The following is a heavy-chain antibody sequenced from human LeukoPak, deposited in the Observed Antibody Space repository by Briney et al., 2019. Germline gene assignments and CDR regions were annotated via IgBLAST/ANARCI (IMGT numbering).Heavy chain of an antibody. CDR2: INHSGST. J-gene: IGHJ3*02. Sequence: GSLRLSCAASGFTFSSYSMNWVRQPPGKGLEWIGEINHSGSTNYNPSLKSRVTISVDTSKNQFSLKLSSVTAADTAVYYCARGPLDSRIRAFDIWGQGTMVTVSS. CDR1: GFTFSSYS. CDR3: ARGPLDSRIRAFDI. V-gene: IGHV4-34*01. D-gene: IGHD3-22*01.